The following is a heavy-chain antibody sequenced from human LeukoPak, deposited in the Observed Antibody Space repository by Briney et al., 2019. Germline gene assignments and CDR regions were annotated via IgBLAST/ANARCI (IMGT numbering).Heavy chain of an antibody. CDR1: GYTFTSYD. J-gene: IGHJ4*02. CDR2: MNPNSGNT. Sequence: DSVKVSCKASGYTFTSYDINWVRQATGQGLEWMGWMNPNSGNTGYAQKFQGRVTITRNTSISTAYMELSSLRSEDTAVYYCARGPTTVVTIGDYWGQGTLVTVSS. D-gene: IGHD4-23*01. V-gene: IGHV1-8*03. CDR3: ARGPTTVVTIGDY.